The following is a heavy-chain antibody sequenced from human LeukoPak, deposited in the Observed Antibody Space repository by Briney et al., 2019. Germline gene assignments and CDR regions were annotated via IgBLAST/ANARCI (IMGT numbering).Heavy chain of an antibody. D-gene: IGHD6-19*01. J-gene: IGHJ4*02. Sequence: GGSLRLSCAASGFTFSSYYMSWVRQAPGKGLEWVSGICGSGTSTYYADSGKGRFTIARDNSKNPLYLQMTSLRADDTDVYYCAKDWKSGCGWYFDYWGQGTLVTVSS. V-gene: IGHV3-23*01. CDR2: ICGSGTST. CDR3: AKDWKSGCGWYFDY. CDR1: GFTFSSYY.